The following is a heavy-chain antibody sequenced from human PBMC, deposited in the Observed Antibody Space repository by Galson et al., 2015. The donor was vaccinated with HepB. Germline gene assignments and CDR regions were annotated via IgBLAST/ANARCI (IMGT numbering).Heavy chain of an antibody. D-gene: IGHD3-3*01. CDR3: ATAYDFWSDYYQKGGYYYYGMDV. CDR1: GGTFSRYV. V-gene: IGHV1-69*13. Sequence: SVKVSCKASGGTFSRYVLSWVRQAPGQGLEWMGGIIPLFGLATYAQNFQGRVTITADESTSTAYMELSSLRYEDTAVYKCATAYDFWSDYYQKGGYYYYGMDVWGQGTTVTVSS. J-gene: IGHJ6*02. CDR2: IIPLFGLA.